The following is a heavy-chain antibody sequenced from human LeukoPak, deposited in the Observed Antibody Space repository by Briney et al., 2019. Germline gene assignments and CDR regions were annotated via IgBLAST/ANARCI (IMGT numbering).Heavy chain of an antibody. V-gene: IGHV3-9*01. D-gene: IGHD5-24*01. CDR1: GFDFEDYA. J-gene: IGHJ6*02. CDR2: ISWNSGAK. Sequence: GGSLRLSCAASGFDFEDYAIHWVRHVPGKGLGWVSGISWNSGAKAYADSVRGRFTISRDNAKNSLYLQVNSLRGEDTALYYCAKARSMAAPFYYYGMDVWGPGTTVTVSS. CDR3: AKARSMAAPFYYYGMDV.